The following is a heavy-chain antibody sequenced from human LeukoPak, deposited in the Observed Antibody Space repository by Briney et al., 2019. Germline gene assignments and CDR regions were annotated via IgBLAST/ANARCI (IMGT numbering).Heavy chain of an antibody. V-gene: IGHV1-8*02. D-gene: IGHD3-10*01. CDR1: GYTFINYD. J-gene: IGHJ3*01. Sequence: ASVKVSCKASGYTFINYDINWVRQATGQGLEWMGWMNPNSGNTGYAQRFQGRVTMTRDTSISTAYMELSSLRSEDTAVYYCASIGVLLWFGEFGVVWGQGTMVTVSS. CDR3: ASIGVLLWFGEFGVV. CDR2: MNPNSGNT.